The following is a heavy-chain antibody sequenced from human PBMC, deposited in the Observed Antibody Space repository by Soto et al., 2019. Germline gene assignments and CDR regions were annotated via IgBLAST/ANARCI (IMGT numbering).Heavy chain of an antibody. CDR2: ISTYNGNT. CDR3: ARGRGLTVSTLPGY. V-gene: IGHV1-18*01. J-gene: IGHJ4*02. D-gene: IGHD3-16*01. CDR1: GYTFTSYG. Sequence: QVQLVQSGAEVKKPGASVKVSCKASGYTFTSYGISWVRQAPGQGLEWMGRISTYNGNTNYAQKVQGRLTMTTDTSTGTVYMELGSLRSDDTAVYYCARGRGLTVSTLPGYWGQGTRVTVSS.